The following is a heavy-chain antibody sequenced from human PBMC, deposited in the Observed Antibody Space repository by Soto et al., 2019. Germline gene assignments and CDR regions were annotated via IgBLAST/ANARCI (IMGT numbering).Heavy chain of an antibody. V-gene: IGHV3-30*18. D-gene: IGHD2-8*01. CDR3: AKDRRSPITKNYYYGMDV. CDR2: ISYDGSNE. Sequence: GGSLRLSCAPPGFTFSPYGMHWVRQAPGKGLAWVAVISYDGSNEHYADSVKGRFTISRDNSKNTLYLQMNSLRAEDTAVYYCAKDRRSPITKNYYYGMDVWGQGTTVTVSS. J-gene: IGHJ6*02. CDR1: GFTFSPYG.